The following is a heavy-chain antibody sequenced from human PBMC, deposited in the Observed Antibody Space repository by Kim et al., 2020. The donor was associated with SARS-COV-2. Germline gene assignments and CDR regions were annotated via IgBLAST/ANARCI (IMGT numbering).Heavy chain of an antibody. CDR3: ARDGLYDILTGYGYGMDV. Sequence: GGSLRLSCAASGFTFSSYGMHWVRQAPGKGLEWVAVIWYDGSNKYYADSVKGRFTISRDNSKNTLYLQMNSLRAEDTAVYYCARDGLYDILTGYGYGMDVWGQGTTVTVSS. CDR2: IWYDGSNK. J-gene: IGHJ6*02. CDR1: GFTFSSYG. V-gene: IGHV3-33*01. D-gene: IGHD3-9*01.